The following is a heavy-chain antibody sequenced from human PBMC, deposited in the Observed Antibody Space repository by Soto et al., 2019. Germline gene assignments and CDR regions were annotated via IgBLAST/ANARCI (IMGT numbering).Heavy chain of an antibody. J-gene: IGHJ4*02. V-gene: IGHV4-31*03. CDR2: IYYSGTT. CDR1: GGSISSGGYY. D-gene: IGHD5-12*01. CDR3: ARWWLRLGGFDY. Sequence: QVQLQESGPGLVKPSQTLSLTCTVSGGSISSGGYYWSWIRQHPGKGLEWIGYIYYSGTTYYNPSLKSRVTISLDTSKNQFSLKLSSVTAADTAVYYCARWWLRLGGFDYWGQGTLVTVSS.